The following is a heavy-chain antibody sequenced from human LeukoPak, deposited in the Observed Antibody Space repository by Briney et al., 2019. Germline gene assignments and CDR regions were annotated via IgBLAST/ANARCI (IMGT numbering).Heavy chain of an antibody. CDR1: GLTGSHNY. J-gene: IGHJ5*02. CDR3: IVFGDSNH. Sequence: GGSLRLSCAASGLTGSHNYVSWVRQAPGKGLEWVSAIHTSGDTCYADSVKGRFTISRDTSKNTLYLQINSLRVKDTAVYYCIVFGDSNHWGQGTLVTVSS. CDR2: IHTSGDT. D-gene: IGHD4-17*01. V-gene: IGHV3-53*01.